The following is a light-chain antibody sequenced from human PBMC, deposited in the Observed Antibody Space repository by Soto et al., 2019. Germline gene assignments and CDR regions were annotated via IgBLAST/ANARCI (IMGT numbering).Light chain of an antibody. Sequence: DIQMTQSPSSLSASVGDRVTITCRASQSIDSYLNWYQEKPGNPPNLLIYAASTLERGVPSRFSGSGSGTDFTLTISSLQPEDFATYYCQQSYSIPRTFGRGTTVEI. CDR1: QSIDSY. CDR3: QQSYSIPRT. J-gene: IGKJ1*01. V-gene: IGKV1-39*01. CDR2: AAS.